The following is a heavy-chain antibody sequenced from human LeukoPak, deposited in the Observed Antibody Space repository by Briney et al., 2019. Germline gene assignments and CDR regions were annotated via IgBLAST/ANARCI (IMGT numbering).Heavy chain of an antibody. V-gene: IGHV1-18*01. CDR3: ARGGDSSGLNRFAC. J-gene: IGHJ4*02. D-gene: IGHD3-22*01. Sequence: GASVKVSCKASGYTFTSYGISWVRQAPGQGLEWMGWISTYNRNTNYAQKLQGRVTMTRDTSTSTAYMELRSLRSDDTAVYYCARGGDSSGLNRFACWGQGTLVTVSS. CDR1: GYTFTSYG. CDR2: ISTYNRNT.